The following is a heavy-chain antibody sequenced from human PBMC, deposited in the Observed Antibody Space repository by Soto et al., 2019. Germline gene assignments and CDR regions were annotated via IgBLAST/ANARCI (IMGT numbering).Heavy chain of an antibody. CDR1: GFTFSNYA. V-gene: IGHV3-30-3*01. CDR3: AIIATSGGGDAFDI. CDR2: ILSDEINK. J-gene: IGHJ3*02. Sequence: QVQLVESGGGVVQPGMSLRLSGAASGFTFSNYAMHWVHQPPGKGLAWVAAILSDEINKYSADSVKGRFTISRDNSKNTLYLQMNSLRPEDRAVYYCAIIATSGGGDAFDIWGQGKMVTVSS. D-gene: IGHD6-13*01.